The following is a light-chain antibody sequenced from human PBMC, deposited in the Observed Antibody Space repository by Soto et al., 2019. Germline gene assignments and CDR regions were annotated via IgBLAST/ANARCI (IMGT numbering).Light chain of an antibody. CDR3: QSFDSSLSGAL. CDR1: SSNIGAGND. J-gene: IGLJ3*02. Sequence: QLVLTQPPSVSGAPGQRVTISCSGSSSNIGAGNDVHWYQQLPGAAPKLLIYGATRRPSGVPDRFSGSRSGNSAFLAITGLQVEDESVYYCQSFDSSLSGALFGGGTKLTVL. CDR2: GAT. V-gene: IGLV1-40*01.